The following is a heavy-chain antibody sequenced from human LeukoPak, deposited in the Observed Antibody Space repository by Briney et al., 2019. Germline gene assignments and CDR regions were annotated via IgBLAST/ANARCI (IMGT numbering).Heavy chain of an antibody. CDR3: ASTPSARITIFGVVIN. Sequence: PSETLSLTCTVSGRSISSSSYYWGWIRQPPGKGLEGFGSIYYSGSTYYNPSLKSRVTISVDKSKNQLSLKLSSVTAADTAVYYCASTPSARITIFGVVINWGQGTLVTVSS. D-gene: IGHD3-3*01. J-gene: IGHJ4*02. CDR1: GRSISSSSYY. V-gene: IGHV4-39*01. CDR2: IYYSGST.